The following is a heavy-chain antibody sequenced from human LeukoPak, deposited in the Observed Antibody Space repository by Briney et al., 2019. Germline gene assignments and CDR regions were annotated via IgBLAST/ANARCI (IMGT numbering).Heavy chain of an antibody. Sequence: VASVKVSCKASGYTFTGHSIHWVRQAPGQGLEWMGWVSPKSGGTKYAQKCQGRVTMTRDTSISTVYMELTSLRSDDTAVYYCARDPGVTNWFDPWGQGTLVTVSS. V-gene: IGHV1-2*02. D-gene: IGHD2-21*02. CDR2: VSPKSGGT. J-gene: IGHJ5*02. CDR1: GYTFTGHS. CDR3: ARDPGVTNWFDP.